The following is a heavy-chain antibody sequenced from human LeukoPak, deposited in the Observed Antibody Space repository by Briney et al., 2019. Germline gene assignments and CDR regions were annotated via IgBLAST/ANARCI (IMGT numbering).Heavy chain of an antibody. Sequence: SETLSLTCAVSGGSISSSNWWSWVRQPPGKGLEWIGSIFYSGGTYYNPSLKSRVTISVDTSKNQFSLKLSPVTAADTAVYYCARTTWIQLWLGSFAAFDIWGQGTMVTVSS. CDR2: IFYSGGT. J-gene: IGHJ3*02. CDR3: ARTTWIQLWLGSFAAFDI. V-gene: IGHV4-4*02. D-gene: IGHD5-18*01. CDR1: GGSISSSNW.